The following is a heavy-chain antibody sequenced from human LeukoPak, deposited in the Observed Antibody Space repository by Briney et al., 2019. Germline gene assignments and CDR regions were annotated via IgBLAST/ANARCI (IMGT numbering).Heavy chain of an antibody. Sequence: ASVKVSRKVSGYTLTELSMHWVRQAPGKGLEWMGGFDPEDGETIYAQKFQGRVTMTEDTSTDTAYMELSSLRSEDTAVYYCATDPLRAVAGTSLDFQHWGQGTLVTVSS. CDR2: FDPEDGET. D-gene: IGHD6-19*01. CDR3: ATDPLRAVAGTSLDFQH. J-gene: IGHJ1*01. V-gene: IGHV1-24*01. CDR1: GYTLTELS.